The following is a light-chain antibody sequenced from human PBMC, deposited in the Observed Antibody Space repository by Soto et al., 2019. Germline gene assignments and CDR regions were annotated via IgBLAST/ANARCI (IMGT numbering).Light chain of an antibody. CDR3: MQTLQTPYT. J-gene: IGKJ2*01. CDR1: QSLLSSNGNNF. Sequence: DIVMTQSPLSLPVTPGEPASISCRSSQSLLSSNGNNFLDWYLQKPGQSPQLLIYLDSNRASGVPDRFSGSGSGTDFTLKISRVEAEDVGVYYCMQTLQTPYTLGQGTKLEIK. CDR2: LDS. V-gene: IGKV2-28*01.